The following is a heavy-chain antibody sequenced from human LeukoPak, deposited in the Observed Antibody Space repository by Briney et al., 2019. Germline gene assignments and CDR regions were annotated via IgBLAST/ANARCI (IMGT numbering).Heavy chain of an antibody. D-gene: IGHD3-9*01. Sequence: PGGSLRLSCAASGFTVSSNYMSWVRQAPGKGLEWVTVIYRGGSTYYADSVKGRFTISRDNAKNSLYLQMNSLRAEDTAVYYCARDLSSPFYDILTGYSSTFDYWGQGTLVTVSS. J-gene: IGHJ4*02. CDR3: ARDLSSPFYDILTGYSSTFDY. CDR1: GFTVSSNY. V-gene: IGHV3-53*01. CDR2: IYRGGST.